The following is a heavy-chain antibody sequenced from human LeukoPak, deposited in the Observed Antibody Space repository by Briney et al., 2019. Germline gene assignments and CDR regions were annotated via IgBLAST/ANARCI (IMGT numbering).Heavy chain of an antibody. CDR2: INPISGGT. Sequence: ASVKVSCKASGYTLTGYYIHWVRQAPGQALEWMGWINPISGGTNYAEKFQGRVTTTRDTSINTAYMEVTRLTSDDTAVYYCAREDGSFDYWGQGTLVIVSS. CDR3: AREDGSFDY. V-gene: IGHV1-2*02. D-gene: IGHD5-24*01. J-gene: IGHJ4*02. CDR1: GYTLTGYY.